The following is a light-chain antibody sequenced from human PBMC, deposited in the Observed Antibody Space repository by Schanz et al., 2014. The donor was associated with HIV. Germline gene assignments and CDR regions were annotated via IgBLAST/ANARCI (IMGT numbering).Light chain of an antibody. Sequence: QSALTQPASVSGSPGQSITISCSGTSSDVGSYNYVSWYQQHPGKAPKLMIYDVSNRPSGVSNRFSGSKSGNTASLTISGLQAEDEADYYCSSYTSSILIFGGGTKLTVL. CDR1: SSDVGSYNY. J-gene: IGLJ2*01. CDR2: DVS. V-gene: IGLV2-14*03. CDR3: SSYTSSILI.